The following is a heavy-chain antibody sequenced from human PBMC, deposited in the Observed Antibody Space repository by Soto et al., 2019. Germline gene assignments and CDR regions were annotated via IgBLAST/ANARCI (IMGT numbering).Heavy chain of an antibody. V-gene: IGHV1-46*01. Sequence: ASVKVSCKASGYTFTSYYMHWVRQAPGQGLEWMGIINPSGGSTSYAQKFQGRVTMTRDTSTSTVYMELSSLRSEDTAVYYCAKDAEDIVVVVAATYAWDYWGQGTLVTVSS. D-gene: IGHD2-15*01. J-gene: IGHJ4*02. CDR2: INPSGGST. CDR1: GYTFTSYY. CDR3: AKDAEDIVVVVAATYAWDY.